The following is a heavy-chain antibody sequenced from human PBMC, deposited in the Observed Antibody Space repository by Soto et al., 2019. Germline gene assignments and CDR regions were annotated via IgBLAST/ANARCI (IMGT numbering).Heavy chain of an antibody. CDR1: GYTFTSYD. CDR3: AREISGSYRFDY. Sequence: QVKLVQSGAEVKKPGASVKVSCKASGYTFTSYDINWVRQATGQGLEWMGWMNPNSGTTGYAQKFQGRVTMTRNTSIPTAYMELRSLRSEDTAVYYCAREISGSYRFDYWGQGTLVTVSS. V-gene: IGHV1-8*01. J-gene: IGHJ4*02. CDR2: MNPNSGTT. D-gene: IGHD1-26*01.